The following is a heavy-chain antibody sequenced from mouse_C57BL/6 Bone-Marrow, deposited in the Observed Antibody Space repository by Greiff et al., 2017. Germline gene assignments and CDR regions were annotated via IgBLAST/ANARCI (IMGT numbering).Heavy chain of an antibody. CDR1: GFNIKDDY. J-gene: IGHJ2*01. Sequence: DVKLQESGAELVRPGASVKLSCTASGFNIKDDYIHWVKQRPEQGLEWIGWIDPEIGDTEYASKFQGKATIPSATSSNTAYLQLSSLTSEDTAVYYCSSFCGNYFDCWGQGTPLTVAS. CDR2: IDPEIGDT. V-gene: IGHV14-4*01. CDR3: SSFCGNYFDC. D-gene: IGHD1-1*02.